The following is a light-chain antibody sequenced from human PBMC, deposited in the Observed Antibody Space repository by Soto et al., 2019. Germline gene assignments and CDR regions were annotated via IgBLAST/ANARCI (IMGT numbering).Light chain of an antibody. V-gene: IGKV3-15*01. CDR2: GAS. J-gene: IGKJ4*01. CDR3: QQYDSWPLT. Sequence: EKVMTQSPATLSVSPGERATLSCRASQSVTNRYLAWYQQRPGQAPRLLIYGASTRATGIPDRFSGSGSGTECTLTISSLQSEDFAVYYCQQYDSWPLTFGGGTKVEIK. CDR1: QSVTNRY.